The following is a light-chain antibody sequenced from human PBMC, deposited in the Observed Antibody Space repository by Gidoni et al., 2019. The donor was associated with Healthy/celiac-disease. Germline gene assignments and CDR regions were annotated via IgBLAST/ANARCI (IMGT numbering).Light chain of an antibody. CDR1: QSVSRSY. CDR3: QQYGSSPMYT. Sequence: EIVLTQSPGTLSLSPGERATLSCRASQSVSRSYLAWYQQKPGQAPRLLIYGASSRATGIPDRCSGSGSGTDFTLTISRLEPEDFAVYYCQQYGSSPMYTFGQGTKLEIK. V-gene: IGKV3-20*01. CDR2: GAS. J-gene: IGKJ2*01.